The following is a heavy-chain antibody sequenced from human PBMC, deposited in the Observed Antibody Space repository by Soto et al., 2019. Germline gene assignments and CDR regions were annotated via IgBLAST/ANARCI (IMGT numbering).Heavy chain of an antibody. Sequence: SETLSLTCAVSGGSISSGGYSWSWIRQPPGKGLEWIGYIYHSGSTYYNPSLKSRVTISVDRSKNQFSLKLSSVTAADTAVYYCARAPADSSSPSWVFDIWGQGTIVTVS. D-gene: IGHD6-6*01. CDR1: GGSISSGGYS. J-gene: IGHJ3*02. CDR3: ARAPADSSSPSWVFDI. CDR2: IYHSGST. V-gene: IGHV4-30-2*01.